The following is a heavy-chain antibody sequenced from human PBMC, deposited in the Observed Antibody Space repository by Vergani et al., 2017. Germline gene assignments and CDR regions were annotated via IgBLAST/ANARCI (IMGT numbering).Heavy chain of an antibody. V-gene: IGHV1-69*04. CDR1: GGTFSSYA. Sequence: QVQLVQSGAEVKKPGASVKVSCKASGGTFSSYAISWVRQAPGQGLEWMGRIIPILGIANYAQKFQGRVTITADKSKSTAYMELSSLRSEDTAVDYCAGYGDLPGGAFDIWGQGTMVTVSS. CDR3: AGYGDLPGGAFDI. J-gene: IGHJ3*02. CDR2: IIPILGIA. D-gene: IGHD4-17*01.